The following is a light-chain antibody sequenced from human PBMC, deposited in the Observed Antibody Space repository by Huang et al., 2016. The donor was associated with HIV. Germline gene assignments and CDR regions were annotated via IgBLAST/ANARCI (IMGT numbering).Light chain of an antibody. Sequence: DVVMTQSPLSLPVILGQPASISCRFSRSLVHSERNTHLNWFQQRPGQALRRLLYKVANQDSGVPDRFSGSGSGTDLTLKISRLEAEDVGLYYCMQGTHWPPITFGQGTRLEIK. J-gene: IGKJ5*01. CDR1: RSLVHSERNTH. V-gene: IGKV2-30*02. CDR2: KVA. CDR3: MQGTHWPPIT.